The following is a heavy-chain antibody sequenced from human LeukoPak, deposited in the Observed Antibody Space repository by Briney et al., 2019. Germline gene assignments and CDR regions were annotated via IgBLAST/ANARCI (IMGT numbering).Heavy chain of an antibody. J-gene: IGHJ4*02. CDR3: AKLSSGYYSTPFDY. Sequence: GESLKISCKGSGYSFTNYWIGWVRQMPGKGLEWMGIIHPGDSDTKYSPSFQGQVTISADKSISTAYLQWTSLKASDTAMFYCAKLSSGYYSTPFDYWGQGTLVTVSS. D-gene: IGHD3-22*01. CDR1: GYSFTNYW. CDR2: IHPGDSDT. V-gene: IGHV5-51*01.